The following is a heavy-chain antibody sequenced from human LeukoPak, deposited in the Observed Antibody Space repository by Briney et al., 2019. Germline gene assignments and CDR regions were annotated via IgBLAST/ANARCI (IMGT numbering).Heavy chain of an antibody. CDR3: AREEHQLPRLWDY. CDR1: GGTFSSYA. J-gene: IGHJ4*02. D-gene: IGHD2-2*01. CDR2: INPSGGST. V-gene: IGHV1-46*01. Sequence: ASVKVSCKASGGTFSSYAISWVRQAPGQGLEWMGIINPSGGSTSYAQKFQGRVTMTRDTSTSTVYMELSSLRSEDTAVYYCAREEHQLPRLWDYWGQGTLVTVSS.